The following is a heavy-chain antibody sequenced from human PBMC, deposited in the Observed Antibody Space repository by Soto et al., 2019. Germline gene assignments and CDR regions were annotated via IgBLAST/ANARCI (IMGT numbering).Heavy chain of an antibody. CDR2: IWYDGSNK. CDR1: GFKFSIYG. Sequence: QVQLVESGGGVVQPGRSLRLSCAASGFKFSIYGMHWVRQAPGKGLEWVAVIWYDGSNKYYADAVKGRFTISRDNSKNTLFLQVNSLRAEETAVYYCAKDRSSSLDAMDVWGQGTTVTVSS. CDR3: AKDRSSSLDAMDV. J-gene: IGHJ6*02. D-gene: IGHD6-13*01. V-gene: IGHV3-33*06.